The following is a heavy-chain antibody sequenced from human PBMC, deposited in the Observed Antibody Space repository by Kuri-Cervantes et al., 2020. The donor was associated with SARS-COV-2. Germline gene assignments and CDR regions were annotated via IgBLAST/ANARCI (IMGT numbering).Heavy chain of an antibody. CDR3: ARIVGGNSVGYYYYYYGMDV. J-gene: IGHJ6*02. Sequence: SVKVSCKASGGTFSSYAISWVRQAPGQGLEWMGGIIPIFGTANYAQKFQGRVTITADESTSTAYMELSSLRSEDTAMYYCARIVGGNSVGYYYYYYGMDVWGQGTTVTVSS. V-gene: IGHV1-69*13. D-gene: IGHD4-23*01. CDR2: IIPIFGTA. CDR1: GGTFSSYA.